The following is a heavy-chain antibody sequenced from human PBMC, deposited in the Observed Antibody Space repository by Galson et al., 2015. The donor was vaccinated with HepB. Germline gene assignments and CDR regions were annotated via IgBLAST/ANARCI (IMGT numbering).Heavy chain of an antibody. Sequence: SLRLSCAASGFTFSSYDMHWVRQATGKGLEWVSAIGTAGDTYYPGSVKGRFTISRENAKNSLYLQMNSLRAGDTAVYYCARGMRPDQRGYSDYDSDDAFDIWGQGTMVTVSS. D-gene: IGHD5-12*01. J-gene: IGHJ3*02. V-gene: IGHV3-13*04. CDR3: ARGMRPDQRGYSDYDSDDAFDI. CDR2: IGTAGDT. CDR1: GFTFSSYD.